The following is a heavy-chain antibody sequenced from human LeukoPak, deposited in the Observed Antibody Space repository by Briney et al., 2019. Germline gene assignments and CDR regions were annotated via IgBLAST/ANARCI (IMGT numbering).Heavy chain of an antibody. J-gene: IGHJ4*02. CDR1: GHTFTGYY. CDR3: AREDSSGYDY. Sequence: GASVKVSCKASGHTFTGYYMHWVRQAPGQGLEWMGWINPNSGGTNYAQNFQGRVTMTRDTSISTAYMEVSRLRSDDTAVYYCAREDSSGYDYWGQGTLVTVSS. CDR2: INPNSGGT. V-gene: IGHV1-2*02. D-gene: IGHD3-22*01.